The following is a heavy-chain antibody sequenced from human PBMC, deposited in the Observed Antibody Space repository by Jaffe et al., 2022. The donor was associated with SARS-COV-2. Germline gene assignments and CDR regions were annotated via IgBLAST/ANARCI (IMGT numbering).Heavy chain of an antibody. CDR1: GFTFSSYW. CDR2: IKQDGSEK. Sequence: EVQLVESGGGLVQPGGSLRLSCAASGFTFSSYWMSWVRQAPGKGLEWVANIKQDGSEKYYVDSVKGRFTISRDNAKNSLYLQMNSLRAEDTAVYYCARAHYDFWSGPWHNWFDPWGQGTLVTVSS. CDR3: ARAHYDFWSGPWHNWFDP. J-gene: IGHJ5*02. D-gene: IGHD3-3*01. V-gene: IGHV3-7*01.